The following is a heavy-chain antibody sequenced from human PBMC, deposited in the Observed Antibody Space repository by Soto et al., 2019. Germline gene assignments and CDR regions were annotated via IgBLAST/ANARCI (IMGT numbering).Heavy chain of an antibody. CDR1: GGSISSGSYY. CDR2: IYYSGST. V-gene: IGHV4-61*01. Sequence: XTLSLTCTVSGGSISSGSYYWSWIRQPPGKGLAWIGYIYYSGSTNYNPSLKSRVTIPVETYKNQFSLKLSSVTAADTAVYYCPRVSGDYTPHYYYYGMDVWGQGTTVTVS. CDR3: PRVSGDYTPHYYYYGMDV. D-gene: IGHD4-17*01. J-gene: IGHJ6*02.